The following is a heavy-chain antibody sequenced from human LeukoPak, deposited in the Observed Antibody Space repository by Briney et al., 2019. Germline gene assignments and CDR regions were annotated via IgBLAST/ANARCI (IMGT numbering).Heavy chain of an antibody. Sequence: QPGRSLRLSCAASGFTFSSYGMHWVRQAPGKGLEWVAVIWYDGSNKYYADSVKGRFTISRDNSKNTLYLQMNSLRAEDTAVYYCARDGAPYSSSNEWFDPWGQGTLVTVSS. J-gene: IGHJ5*02. V-gene: IGHV3-33*01. CDR1: GFTFSSYG. D-gene: IGHD6-6*01. CDR2: IWYDGSNK. CDR3: ARDGAPYSSSNEWFDP.